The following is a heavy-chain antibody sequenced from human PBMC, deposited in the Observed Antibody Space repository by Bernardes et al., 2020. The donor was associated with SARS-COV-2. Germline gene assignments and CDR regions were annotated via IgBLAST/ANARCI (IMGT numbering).Heavy chain of an antibody. CDR3: AKAYYHEGTRGGMGV. J-gene: IGHJ6*02. CDR2: IGGGDGRDT. D-gene: IGHD3-3*02. Sequence: GGSLRLSCAASGFTFSSHAMSWVRQAPGKGLEWVSTIGGGDGRDTKYADSVKGRFTISRDNSKNILFLQMNSLRAEDTAKYYCAKAYYHEGTRGGMGVWGQGTTVTVSS. V-gene: IGHV3-23*01. CDR1: GFTFSSHA.